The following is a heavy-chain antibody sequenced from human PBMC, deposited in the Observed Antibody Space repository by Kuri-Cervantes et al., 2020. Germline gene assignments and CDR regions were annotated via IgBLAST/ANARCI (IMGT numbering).Heavy chain of an antibody. J-gene: IGHJ3*02. CDR2: IKQDGSEK. V-gene: IGHV3-7*01. D-gene: IGHD3-22*01. Sequence: GEYLKISCAASGFTFRSYWMTWVRQAPGKGLEWVANIKQDGSEKYYVDSVKGRFTISRDNAKNSLYLQMNSLTAEDTAVYYCARLYYYDSSGYYYVAPAAFDIWGQGTMVTVSS. CDR3: ARLYYYDSSGYYYVAPAAFDI. CDR1: GFTFRSYW.